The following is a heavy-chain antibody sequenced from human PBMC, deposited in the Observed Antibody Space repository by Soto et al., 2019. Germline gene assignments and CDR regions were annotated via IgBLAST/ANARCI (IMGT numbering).Heavy chain of an antibody. J-gene: IGHJ4*02. CDR2: ISAYNGNT. CDR3: VILTGHTKSQNY. V-gene: IGHV1-18*01. Sequence: ASVKVSCKASGYTFTSYAMHWVRQAPGQGLEWMGWISAYNGNTNYAQKLQGRVTMTTDTSTSTAYMELRSLRSDDTAVYYCVILTGHTKSQNYWGQGTLVTVSS. CDR1: GYTFTSYA. D-gene: IGHD3-9*01.